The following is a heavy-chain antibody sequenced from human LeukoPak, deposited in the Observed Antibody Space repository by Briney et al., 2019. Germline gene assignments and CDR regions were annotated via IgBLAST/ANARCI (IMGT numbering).Heavy chain of an antibody. CDR2: IYYSGST. Sequence: SQTLSLTCTVSGGSISSGGYYWSWIRQPPGKGLEWIGYIYYSGSTNYNPSLKSRVTISVDTSKNQFSLKLSSVTAADTAVYYCARRGDNWNYCFDPWGQGTLVTVSS. CDR1: GGSISSGGYY. CDR3: ARRGDNWNYCFDP. J-gene: IGHJ5*02. D-gene: IGHD1-7*01. V-gene: IGHV4-61*08.